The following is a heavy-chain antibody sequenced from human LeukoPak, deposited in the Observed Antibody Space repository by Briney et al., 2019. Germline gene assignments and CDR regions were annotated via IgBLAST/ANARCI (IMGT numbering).Heavy chain of an antibody. CDR2: FDPEDGET. J-gene: IGHJ4*02. CDR3: ADLGYCSGGSCLPRDY. D-gene: IGHD2-15*01. Sequence: ASVEVSCKVSGYTLTELSMHWVRQAPGKGLEWMGGFDPEDGETIYAQKFQGRVTMTEDTSTDTAYMELSSLRSEDTAVYYCADLGYCSGGSCLPRDYWGQGTLVTVSS. V-gene: IGHV1-24*01. CDR1: GYTLTELS.